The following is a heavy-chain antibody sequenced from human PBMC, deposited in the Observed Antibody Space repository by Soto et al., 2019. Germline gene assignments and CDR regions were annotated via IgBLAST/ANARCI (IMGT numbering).Heavy chain of an antibody. CDR1: GGTFGNSA. CDR3: ARESEPRNVFWSGHWGGGWFDP. D-gene: IGHD3-3*01. Sequence: QVQLVQSGAEVKKPGSSVNVSCKTSGGTFGNSAVTWVRQAPGQGLEWMGGIVPMFGTANYAQKFQGRLTITADEFTHTAYMEQSGLPSDDTAVYYCARESEPRNVFWSGHWGGGWFDPWGQGTLVTVSS. J-gene: IGHJ5*02. CDR2: IVPMFGTA. V-gene: IGHV1-69*12.